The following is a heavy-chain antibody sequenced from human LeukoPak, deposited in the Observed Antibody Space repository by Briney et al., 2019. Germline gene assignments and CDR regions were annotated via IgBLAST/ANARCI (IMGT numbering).Heavy chain of an antibody. D-gene: IGHD7-27*01. Sequence: GASEKVSCKASGYTFTSYAISWVRHAPGQGLEWMGWISTYNGNTNYAQKLQGRVTMTTDTSTSTAYMELRSLRSDDTAVYYCARDRANWGTYDAFDIWGQGTMVTVSS. CDR3: ARDRANWGTYDAFDI. CDR1: GYTFTSYA. CDR2: ISTYNGNT. J-gene: IGHJ3*02. V-gene: IGHV1-18*01.